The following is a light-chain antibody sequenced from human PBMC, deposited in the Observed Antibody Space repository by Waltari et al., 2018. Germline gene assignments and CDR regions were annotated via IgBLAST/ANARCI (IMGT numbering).Light chain of an antibody. CDR2: KAS. CDR3: QQYNSYLYS. V-gene: IGKV1-5*03. J-gene: IGKJ2*03. CDR1: QSISSW. Sequence: DIKMTQSPSPLSASVGDRVTITCRASQSISSWLAWYQQKPGKAPKLLIYKASSLESGVPSRFSGSGSGTEFTLTISSLQPDDFATYYCQQYNSYLYSFGQGTKLEIK.